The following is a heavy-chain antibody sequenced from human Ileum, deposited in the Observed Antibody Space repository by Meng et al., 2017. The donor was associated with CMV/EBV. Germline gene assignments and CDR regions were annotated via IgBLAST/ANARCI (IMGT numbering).Heavy chain of an antibody. Sequence: SGFTFSHAYMTCVRQAPGEGLEWLGRITSEIDGGTTDYAAPVKGRFNISRDDSRNTLYLQMNNLKTEDTAVYYCTTGPWAGYHSDCWGQGSLVTVSS. CDR2: ITSEIDGGTT. V-gene: IGHV3-15*01. CDR3: TTGPWAGYHSDC. J-gene: IGHJ4*02. CDR1: GFTFSHAY. D-gene: IGHD5-12*01.